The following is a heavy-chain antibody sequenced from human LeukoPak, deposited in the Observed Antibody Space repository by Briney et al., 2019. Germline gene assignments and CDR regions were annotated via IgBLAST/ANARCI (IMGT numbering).Heavy chain of an antibody. CDR3: AKRTGLRSRMNWFDP. D-gene: IGHD6-13*01. CDR1: GFTFSSYA. V-gene: IGHV3-23*01. J-gene: IGHJ5*02. CDR2: ISGSGGST. Sequence: PGGSLRLSCAASGFTFSSYAMSWVRQAPGKGLEWVSAISGSGGSTYYADSVKGRFTISRDNSKNTLYLQMNSLRAEDTAVYYCAKRTGLRSRMNWFDPWGQGTLVTVSS.